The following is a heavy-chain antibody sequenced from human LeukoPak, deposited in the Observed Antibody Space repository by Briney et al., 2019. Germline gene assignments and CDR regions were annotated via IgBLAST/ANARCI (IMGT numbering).Heavy chain of an antibody. CDR1: GGSMSSHY. V-gene: IGHV4-59*11. CDR2: IYYTGST. J-gene: IGHJ2*01. Sequence: SETLSLTCTVSGGSMSSHYWSWIRQPPGKGLEWIGYIYYTGSTNHNPSLKSRVTISVDTSKNQFSLKLSSVTTADTAVYYCARATSWDQRNSDWPHWYLDLWGRGTLVTVSS. CDR3: ARATSWDQRNSDWPHWYLDL. D-gene: IGHD2-2*01.